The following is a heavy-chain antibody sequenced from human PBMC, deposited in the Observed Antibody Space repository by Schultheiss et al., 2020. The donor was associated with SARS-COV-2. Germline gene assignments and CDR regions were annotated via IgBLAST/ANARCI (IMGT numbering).Heavy chain of an antibody. V-gene: IGHV3-30*04. J-gene: IGHJ4*02. Sequence: GGSLRLSCAASGFTFSSYAMHWVRQAPGKGLEWVAVISYDGSNKYYADSVKGRFTISRDNSKNTLYLQMNSLRAEDTAVYYCARERAPRGPYQLLYSSGLIDYWGQGTLVTVSS. CDR2: ISYDGSNK. CDR1: GFTFSSYA. CDR3: ARERAPRGPYQLLYSSGLIDY. D-gene: IGHD2-2*02.